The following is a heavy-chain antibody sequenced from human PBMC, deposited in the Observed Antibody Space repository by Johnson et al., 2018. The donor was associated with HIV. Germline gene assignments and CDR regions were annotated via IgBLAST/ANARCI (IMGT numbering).Heavy chain of an antibody. CDR1: GFTVISNH. CDR3: ARGEQWSLLGAFDI. V-gene: IGHV3-53*01. J-gene: IGHJ3*02. CDR2: IYSGDST. D-gene: IGHD6-19*01. Sequence: MQLVESGGGLIQPGGSLRLSCVASGFTVISNHMSWVRQAPGKGLEWVSVIYSGDSTNYADSVTGRFTISRDNSKNTLYLQMNSLRAEDTAVYYCARGEQWSLLGAFDIWGQGIMVTVSS.